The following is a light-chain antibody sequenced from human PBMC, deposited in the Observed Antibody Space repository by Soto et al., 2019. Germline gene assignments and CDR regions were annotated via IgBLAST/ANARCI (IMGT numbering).Light chain of an antibody. CDR3: QQSYKTPVT. Sequence: DIQMSQSPSSLSASVGDRVTITCRASQTIGRSLNWYQQKTGEAPKPLIYDTSNLQTGVPSRFSGSGSVTDFTLTINSLQPEDFATYYCQQSYKTPVTFGGGTKVDIK. CDR2: DTS. V-gene: IGKV1-39*01. J-gene: IGKJ4*01. CDR1: QTIGRS.